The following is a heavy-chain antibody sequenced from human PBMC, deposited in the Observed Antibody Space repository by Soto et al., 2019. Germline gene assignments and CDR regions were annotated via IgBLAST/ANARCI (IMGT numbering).Heavy chain of an antibody. J-gene: IGHJ4*02. CDR1: AFSFTNFP. D-gene: IGHD2-21*02. CDR3: AKDDFTDRGDDYFDY. CDR2: IGASGDIT. Sequence: GGSLRLSCAASAFSFTNFPMSWVRQAPGKGLEWVAGIGASGDITWYADSVKGRLSISRDNSKNTLYLQLNSLRFEDTAVYYCAKDDFTDRGDDYFDYWGPGTLVTVSS. V-gene: IGHV3-23*01.